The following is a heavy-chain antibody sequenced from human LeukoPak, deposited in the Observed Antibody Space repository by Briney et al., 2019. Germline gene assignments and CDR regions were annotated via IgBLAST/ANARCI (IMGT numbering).Heavy chain of an antibody. CDR1: GFTFSSYS. D-gene: IGHD3-22*01. Sequence: GGSLRLSCAASGFTFSSYSMNWVRQAPGKGLEWVSSIGISTTYIYYADSVTGRFTISRDNAKNSLYLQMNSPRAEDTAVYYCARGFNYYDSSAPAAYWGQGTLVTVSS. CDR3: ARGFNYYDSSAPAAY. J-gene: IGHJ4*02. V-gene: IGHV3-21*01. CDR2: IGISTTYI.